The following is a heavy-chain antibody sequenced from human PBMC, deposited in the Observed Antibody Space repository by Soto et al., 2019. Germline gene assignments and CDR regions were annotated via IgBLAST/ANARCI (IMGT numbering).Heavy chain of an antibody. V-gene: IGHV1-69*06. J-gene: IGHJ5*02. CDR1: GGTFSSYA. CDR3: AGGSIASGRYNWFDP. Sequence: QVQLVQSGAEVKKPGSSVKVSCKASGGTFSSYAISWVRQAPGQGLEWMGGIIPIFGTATYAQKFQGRGRITAHKSTSTAYMELSSLRSEDTAVYYCAGGSIASGRYNWFDPWGQGSLVAVSS. CDR2: IIPIFGTA. D-gene: IGHD6-19*01.